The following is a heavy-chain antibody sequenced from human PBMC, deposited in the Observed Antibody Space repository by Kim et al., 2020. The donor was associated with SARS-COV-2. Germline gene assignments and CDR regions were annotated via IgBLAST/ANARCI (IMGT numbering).Heavy chain of an antibody. Sequence: STNYNPSLKSRVTISVDKSKNQFSLKLSSVTAADTAVYYCAGGSDSSGYPSSQGTLVTVSS. CDR2: ST. CDR3: AGGSDSSGYP. V-gene: IGHV4-4*02. D-gene: IGHD3-22*01. J-gene: IGHJ5*02.